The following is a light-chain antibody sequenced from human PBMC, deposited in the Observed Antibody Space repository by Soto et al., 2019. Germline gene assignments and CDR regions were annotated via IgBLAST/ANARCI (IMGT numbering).Light chain of an antibody. CDR1: QSVSSSF. CDR2: GAS. Sequence: EIVLTQSPGTLSLSPGERATLSCRASQSVSSSFLAWYQQKPGQATRLLIYGASTRATGIPDRFSGSGSGADFTLTISRLEPEDFAVYYCQQYDSPPWTFGQGTKVEIK. J-gene: IGKJ1*01. CDR3: QQYDSPPWT. V-gene: IGKV3-20*01.